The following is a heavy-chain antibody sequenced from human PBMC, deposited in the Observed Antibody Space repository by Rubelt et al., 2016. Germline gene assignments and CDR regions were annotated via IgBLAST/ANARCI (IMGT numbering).Heavy chain of an antibody. Sequence: QVTLRESGPALVKPTQTLTLTCTFSGFSLSTSGMCVSWIRQPPGKALEWLARIDWDDDKYYSTSLKTRLTISNDTSKNQVVLTMTNMDPVDTATYYCARNDASSSWYNYWGQGTLVTVSS. CDR2: IDWDDDK. D-gene: IGHD6-13*01. CDR3: ARNDASSSWYNY. V-gene: IGHV2-70*15. CDR1: GFSLSTSGMC. J-gene: IGHJ4*02.